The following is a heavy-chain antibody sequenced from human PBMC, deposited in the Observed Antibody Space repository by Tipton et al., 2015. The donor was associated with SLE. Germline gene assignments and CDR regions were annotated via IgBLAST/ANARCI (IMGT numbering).Heavy chain of an antibody. D-gene: IGHD6-25*01. V-gene: IGHV4-4*07. Sequence: TLSLTCTVSGGSISGYYWGWVRQPAGKGLEWIGRIYTSASTIYNPSLKSRVTLSSDTPKNQFSLRVRSVTAADTAVYYCAKVGRLAVFDYWGQGTLVTVSS. CDR1: GGSISGYY. CDR3: AKVGRLAVFDY. J-gene: IGHJ4*02. CDR2: IYTSAST.